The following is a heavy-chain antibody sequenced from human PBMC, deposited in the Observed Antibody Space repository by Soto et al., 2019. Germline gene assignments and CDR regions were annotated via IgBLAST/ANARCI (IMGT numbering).Heavy chain of an antibody. CDR3: ARDRDYGDYDS. V-gene: IGHV4-61*08. D-gene: IGHD4-17*01. CDR2: IYSSGTT. Sequence: HSETLSLTCSVSGASVASGGYFWTWIRQLPGKGLEWIGYIYSSGTTNYNPSLKSRLSISVDMSNHRFSLRLTSLTAADTATYFCARDRDYGDYDSWGHGSLVTVSS. J-gene: IGHJ5*01. CDR1: GASVASGGYF.